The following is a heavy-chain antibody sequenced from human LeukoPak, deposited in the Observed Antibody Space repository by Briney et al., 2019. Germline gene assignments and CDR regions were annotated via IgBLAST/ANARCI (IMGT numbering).Heavy chain of an antibody. CDR3: ARPVRCSATTCTGPFDY. Sequence: PSETLPLTCAVYGESFRGYYWTWIRQTPGKGLEWIGEIDHIGRTTYNPSLKSRVTISVDTSKNQFSLRLTSVTASDTAVYYCARPVRCSATTCTGPFDYWGQGTLVTVSS. V-gene: IGHV4-34*01. CDR1: GESFRGYY. D-gene: IGHD6-19*01. J-gene: IGHJ4*02. CDR2: IDHIGRT.